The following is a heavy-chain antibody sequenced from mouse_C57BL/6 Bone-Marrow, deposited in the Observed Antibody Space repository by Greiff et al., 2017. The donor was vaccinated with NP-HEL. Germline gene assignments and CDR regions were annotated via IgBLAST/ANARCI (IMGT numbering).Heavy chain of an antibody. CDR3: TTGTPYWYFDV. D-gene: IGHD1-1*02. Sequence: EVQLQESGAELVRPGASVQLSCTASGFHIKDDYMPWVKQRPEQGLEWIGWIDPENGDTEYASKFQGTATITADTSSNTAYLQLSSLTSEDTAVYYCTTGTPYWYFDVWGTGTTVTVSS. CDR1: GFHIKDDY. V-gene: IGHV14-4*01. J-gene: IGHJ1*03. CDR2: IDPENGDT.